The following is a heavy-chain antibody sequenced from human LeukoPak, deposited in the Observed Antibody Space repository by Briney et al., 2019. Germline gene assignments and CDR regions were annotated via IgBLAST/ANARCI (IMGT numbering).Heavy chain of an antibody. CDR3: ARGSTGTTLNYFDY. Sequence: PSETPSLTCAVSGGSISSGGYSWSWIRQPPGKGLEWIGYIYHSGSTYYNPSLKSRVTISVDRSKNQFSLKLSSVTAADTAVYYCARGSTGTTLNYFDYWGQGTLVTVSS. CDR2: IYHSGST. D-gene: IGHD1-7*01. J-gene: IGHJ4*02. V-gene: IGHV4-30-2*01. CDR1: GGSISSGGYS.